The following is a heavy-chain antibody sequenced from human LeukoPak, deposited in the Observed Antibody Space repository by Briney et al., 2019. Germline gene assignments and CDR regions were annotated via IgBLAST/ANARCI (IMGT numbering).Heavy chain of an antibody. V-gene: IGHV3-48*03. CDR2: ISSSGSTI. J-gene: IGHJ6*03. CDR3: ARAGRYVVRGVDGNMDV. Sequence: SGGSLRLPCAASGFTFSSYEMNWVRQAPGKGLEWVSYISSSGSTIYYADSVKGRFTISRDNAKNSLYLQMNSLRAEDTAVYYCARAGRYVVRGVDGNMDVWGKGTTVTVSS. CDR1: GFTFSSYE. D-gene: IGHD3-10*01.